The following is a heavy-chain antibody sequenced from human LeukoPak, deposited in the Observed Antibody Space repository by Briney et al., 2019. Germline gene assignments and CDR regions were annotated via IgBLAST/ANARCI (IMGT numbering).Heavy chain of an antibody. V-gene: IGHV4-38-2*01. CDR3: ASLYGTLVYY. Sequence: SETLSLTCAVSGYSISSGYYWGWIRQPPGKGLEWIGIIYHSGSTYYNPSLKSRVTISVATSKNQFSLKLCSVTAAATAVYYCASLYGTLVYYWGQGTLVTVSS. CDR2: IYHSGST. J-gene: IGHJ4*02. CDR1: GYSISSGYY. D-gene: IGHD2-8*01.